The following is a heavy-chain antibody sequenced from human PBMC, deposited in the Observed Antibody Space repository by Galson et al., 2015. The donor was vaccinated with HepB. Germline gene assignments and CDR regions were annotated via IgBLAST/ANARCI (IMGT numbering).Heavy chain of an antibody. CDR2: ISYDGSNK. V-gene: IGHV3-30*04. Sequence: SLRLSCAASGFTFSSYAMHWVRQAPGKGLEWVAVISYDGSNKYYADSVKGRFTISRDNSKNTLYLQMNSLRAEDTAVYYCARPPRATLALTLFDYWGQGTLVTVSS. D-gene: IGHD3-3*02. J-gene: IGHJ4*02. CDR3: ARPPRATLALTLFDY. CDR1: GFTFSSYA.